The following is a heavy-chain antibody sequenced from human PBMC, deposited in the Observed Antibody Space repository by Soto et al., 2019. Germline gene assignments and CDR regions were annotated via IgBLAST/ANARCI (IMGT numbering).Heavy chain of an antibody. V-gene: IGHV3-23*01. D-gene: IGHD2-2*01. CDR3: AKVGGDVVVPSGPSTRYMDV. Sequence: GESLKISCAASGFTFSSYAMSWVRQAPGKGLEWVSAISGSGGSTYYADSVKGRFTISRDNSKNTLYLQMNSLRAEDTAVYYCAKVGGDVVVPSGPSTRYMDVWGKGTTVTVSS. CDR1: GFTFSSYA. J-gene: IGHJ6*03. CDR2: ISGSGGST.